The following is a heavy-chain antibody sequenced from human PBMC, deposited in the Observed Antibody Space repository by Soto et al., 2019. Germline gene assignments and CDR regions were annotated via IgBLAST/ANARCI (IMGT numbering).Heavy chain of an antibody. D-gene: IGHD2-15*01. CDR3: ARRSVSHSNAFDF. CDR1: GGTFRNLA. Sequence: GPPVKVSCKASGGTFRNLAINWVRQAPGQGLEWMGGFIPIIGGGINAQKFQGRVTITSDESTSTAYMELSSLKSEDTAMYFCARRSVSHSNAFDFWGQGTMVTVSS. J-gene: IGHJ3*01. CDR2: FIPIIGGG. V-gene: IGHV1-69*13.